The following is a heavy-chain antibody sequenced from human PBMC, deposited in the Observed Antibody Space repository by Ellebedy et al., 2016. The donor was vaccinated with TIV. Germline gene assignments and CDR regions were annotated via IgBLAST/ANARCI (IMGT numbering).Heavy chain of an antibody. CDR1: GFTFSSYS. CDR2: ISSDTTYT. Sequence: GESLKISCSASGFTFSSYSMNWVRPAPGEGLEWVSSISSDTTYTDYADSVKGRFTISRDNAKNSLYLQMNSRRAEDTAVYYCARDYRYGANSNRIDYWGRGTLVTVSS. CDR3: ARDYRYGANSNRIDY. D-gene: IGHD4-23*01. V-gene: IGHV3-21*06. J-gene: IGHJ4*01.